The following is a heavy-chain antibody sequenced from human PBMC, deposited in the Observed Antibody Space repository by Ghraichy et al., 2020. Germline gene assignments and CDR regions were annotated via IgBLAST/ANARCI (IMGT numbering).Heavy chain of an antibody. CDR1: GFTVSSNY. Sequence: GGSLRLSCAASGFTVSSNYMSWVRQAPGKGLEWVSVIYSGGSTYYADSVKGRFTISRDNSKNTLYLQMNSLRAEDTAVYYCARTSDYDTIWWGMDVWGQGTTVTVSS. CDR3: ARTSDYDTIWWGMDV. CDR2: IYSGGST. D-gene: IGHD3-9*01. J-gene: IGHJ6*02. V-gene: IGHV3-53*01.